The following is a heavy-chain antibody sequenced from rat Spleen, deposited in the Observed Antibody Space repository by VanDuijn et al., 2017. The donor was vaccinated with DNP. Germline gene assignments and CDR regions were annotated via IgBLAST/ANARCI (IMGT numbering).Heavy chain of an antibody. Sequence: EVQLVGSGGGLVQPGRSLPLSCAGSGFTFSDYNMAWVRQAPKKGLEWVATISYDGSSTYYRDSVKGRFTISRDNAKSTLYLQMDSLRSEDTATYYCARPDYWGQGVMVTVTS. J-gene: IGHJ2*01. CDR1: GFTFSDYN. CDR2: ISYDGSST. CDR3: ARPDY. V-gene: IGHV5-7*01.